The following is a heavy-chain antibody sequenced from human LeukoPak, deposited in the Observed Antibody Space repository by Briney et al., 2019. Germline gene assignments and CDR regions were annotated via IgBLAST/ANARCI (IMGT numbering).Heavy chain of an antibody. CDR2: IKQDGSEK. V-gene: IGHV3-7*01. CDR3: ARDLSN. Sequence: GGSLRLSCAGSGFTFSTYWMSWVRQAPGKGLEWAANIKQDGSEKYYVDSVKGRFTISRDNAKKSLYLQMNSLRAEDTAVYYCARDLSNWGQGTLVTVSS. J-gene: IGHJ4*02. D-gene: IGHD2-2*01. CDR1: GFTFSTYW.